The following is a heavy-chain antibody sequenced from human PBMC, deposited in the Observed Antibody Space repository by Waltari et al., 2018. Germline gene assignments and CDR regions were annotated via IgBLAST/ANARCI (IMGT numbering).Heavy chain of an antibody. V-gene: IGHV3-53*01. CDR1: GLTVSSNY. D-gene: IGHD1-7*01. J-gene: IGHJ4*02. CDR2: IYSGCST. CDR3: ASFMYTWNYGGYFDY. Sequence: EVQLVESGGGLIQPGGSLRLSCAASGLTVSSNYMSWVRPAPGKGLELVSVIYSGCSTYYASSVTGRFTISRDNSKTTLYLQMNSLRAEDTAVYYCASFMYTWNYGGYFDYWGQGTLVTVSS.